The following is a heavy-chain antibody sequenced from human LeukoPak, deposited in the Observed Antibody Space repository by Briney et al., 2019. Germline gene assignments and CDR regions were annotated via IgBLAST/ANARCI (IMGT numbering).Heavy chain of an antibody. CDR2: ISGSGGST. Sequence: GGSLRLSCAASGFTFSSYAMSWVRQAPGKGLEWVSAISGSGGSTYYADSVKGRFTISRDNSKNTLYPQMNSLRAEDTAVYYCAKGGVVVPAAFFQHWGQGTLVTVSS. V-gene: IGHV3-23*01. CDR1: GFTFSSYA. CDR3: AKGGVVVPAAFFQH. D-gene: IGHD2-2*01. J-gene: IGHJ1*01.